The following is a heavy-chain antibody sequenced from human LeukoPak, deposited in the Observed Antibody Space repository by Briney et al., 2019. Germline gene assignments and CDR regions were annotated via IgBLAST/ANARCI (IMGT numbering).Heavy chain of an antibody. J-gene: IGHJ3*02. D-gene: IGHD3-16*01. Sequence: PGESLRLSCAASGFTFSSYGMNWVRQAPGKGLEWVSYISSSGSIIYFADSVRGRFTVSRDNAKNSLYLQMNSLRAEDTAVYYCVRDVGGFDIWGQGTMVTVSS. CDR1: GFTFSSYG. V-gene: IGHV3-48*04. CDR2: ISSSGSII. CDR3: VRDVGGFDI.